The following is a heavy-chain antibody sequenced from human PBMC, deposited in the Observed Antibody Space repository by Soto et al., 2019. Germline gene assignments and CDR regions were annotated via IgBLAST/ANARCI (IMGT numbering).Heavy chain of an antibody. CDR3: ARDFTIFGVVMASHYYYGMDV. V-gene: IGHV3-30-3*01. CDR1: GFTFSSYA. D-gene: IGHD3-3*01. CDR2: ISYDGSNK. J-gene: IGHJ6*02. Sequence: GGSLRLSCAASGFTFSSYAMHWVRQAPGKGLEWVAVISYDGSNKYYADSVKGRFTISRDNSKNTLYLQMNSLRAEDTAVYYCARDFTIFGVVMASHYYYGMDVWGQGTTVTVSS.